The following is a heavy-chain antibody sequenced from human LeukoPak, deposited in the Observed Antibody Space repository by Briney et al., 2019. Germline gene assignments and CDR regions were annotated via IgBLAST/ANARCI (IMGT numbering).Heavy chain of an antibody. CDR2: INPNSGGT. V-gene: IGHV1-2*04. CDR1: GYTFTGYY. Sequence: RVASLKLSCKASGYTFTGYYMHWVRQAPGQGLKWMGWINPNSGGTNYAQKFQGWVTMTRDTSISTAYMELSRLRSDDTAVYYCARAHYYGSGSYYPRGAFDIWGQGTMVTVSS. J-gene: IGHJ3*02. CDR3: ARAHYYGSGSYYPRGAFDI. D-gene: IGHD3-10*01.